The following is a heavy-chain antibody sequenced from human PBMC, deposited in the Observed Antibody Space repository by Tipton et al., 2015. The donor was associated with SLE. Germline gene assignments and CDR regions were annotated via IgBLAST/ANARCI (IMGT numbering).Heavy chain of an antibody. CDR3: ARADGVVGGQLPYWYFDI. V-gene: IGHV4-31*03. CDR2: IFFTGSA. J-gene: IGHJ2*01. D-gene: IGHD1-26*01. CDR1: GDSMSSGAYY. Sequence: LRLSCTVSGDSMSSGAYYWSWIRQHPGKGLEWIGHIFFTGSAYYKASLTSRLTISVDTSKNQFSLRLNSVTAADTAVYYCARADGVVGGQLPYWYFDIWGRGPLVTVSS.